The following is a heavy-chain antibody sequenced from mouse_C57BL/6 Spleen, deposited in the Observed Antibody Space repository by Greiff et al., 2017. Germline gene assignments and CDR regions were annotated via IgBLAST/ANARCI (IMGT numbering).Heavy chain of an antibody. J-gene: IGHJ3*01. D-gene: IGHD2-4*01. CDR3: TRGDYDPGMPFAD. V-gene: IGHV5-9-1*02. CDR1: GFTFSSYA. CDR2: ISSGGDYI. Sequence: EVQGVESGEGLVKPGGSLKLSCAASGFTFSSYAMSWVRQTPEKRLEWVAYISSGGDYIYYADTVQGRFTISRDNARNTLYLQMSSLKSEDTAMYYCTRGDYDPGMPFADWGQGTLVTVSA.